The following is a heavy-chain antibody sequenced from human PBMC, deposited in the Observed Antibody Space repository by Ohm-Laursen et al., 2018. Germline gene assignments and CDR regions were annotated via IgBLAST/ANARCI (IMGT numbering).Heavy chain of an antibody. V-gene: IGHV3-23*01. CDR3: AEGVGYDSSGYVAFDV. Sequence: GSLRLSCAASGFTFSDYAMSWVRQAPGKGLEWVSAISTGGLTTYYADSVKDRFTISRDNSKNTLYLQMDSLRAEDTALFYCAEGVGYDSSGYVAFDVWGQGTMVTVSS. CDR1: GFTFSDYA. D-gene: IGHD3-22*01. J-gene: IGHJ3*01. CDR2: ISTGGLTT.